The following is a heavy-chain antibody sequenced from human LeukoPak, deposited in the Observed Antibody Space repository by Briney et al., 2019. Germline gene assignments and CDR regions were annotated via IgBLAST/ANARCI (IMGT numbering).Heavy chain of an antibody. CDR1: GYTFTGYY. J-gene: IGHJ4*02. D-gene: IGHD3-10*01. Sequence: ASVKVSCKASGYTFTGYYMHWVRQAPGQGLEWMGWINPNSGGTNYGQKFQGWVTMTRDTSISTAYMELSRLRSDDTAVYYCATEGRFGEFYFDYWGQGTLVTVSS. CDR3: ATEGRFGEFYFDY. CDR2: INPNSGGT. V-gene: IGHV1-2*04.